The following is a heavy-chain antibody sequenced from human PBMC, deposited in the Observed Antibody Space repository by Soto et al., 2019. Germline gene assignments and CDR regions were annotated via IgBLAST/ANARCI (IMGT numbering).Heavy chain of an antibody. J-gene: IGHJ4*02. CDR2: IHYSGIT. CDR3: ARVGLLGNFDY. CDR1: GGSISSGGYC. Sequence: SETLGITCTFSGGSISSGGYCWSGIRQHPGKGLEWIGYIHYSGITYYNPSLKSRVTMSVDTSKNKFSLKLSSVTAADTDVYYCARVGLLGNFDYWGKGNLVTVS. V-gene: IGHV4-31*03.